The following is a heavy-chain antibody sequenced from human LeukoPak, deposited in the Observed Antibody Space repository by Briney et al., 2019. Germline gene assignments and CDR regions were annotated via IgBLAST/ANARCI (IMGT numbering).Heavy chain of an antibody. CDR2: IYYSGST. D-gene: IGHD3-22*01. J-gene: IGHJ4*02. V-gene: IGHV4-30-4*01. CDR3: ASLTYYYDKGLGH. Sequence: SETLSLTCTVSGGSISSGDYYWSWIRQPPGKGLEWIGYIYYSGSTYYNPSLKSRVTISVDTSKNQFSLKLSSVTAADTAVYYCASLTYYYDKGLGHWGQGTLVTVSS. CDR1: GGSISSGDYY.